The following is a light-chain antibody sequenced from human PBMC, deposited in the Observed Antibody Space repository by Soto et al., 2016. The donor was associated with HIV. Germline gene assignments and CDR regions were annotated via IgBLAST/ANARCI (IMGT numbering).Light chain of an antibody. Sequence: SYILTQPLSVSVAPGKTARITCGGDNIGIKNVHWYQQKPGQAPILVVYDDRERPSGIPERFTGSKSGNTATLTISRVEAGDEADYYCQVWDSSHDLLVAFGGGTKLTVL. V-gene: IGLV3-21*03. CDR1: NIGIKN. J-gene: IGLJ2*01. CDR2: DDR. CDR3: QVWDSSHDLLVA.